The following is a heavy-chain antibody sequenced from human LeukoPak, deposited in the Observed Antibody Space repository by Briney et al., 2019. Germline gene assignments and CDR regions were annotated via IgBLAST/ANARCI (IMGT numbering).Heavy chain of an antibody. CDR1: GYSISSGYY. J-gene: IGHJ4*02. CDR3: ARALYDYVWGSYRPPFDY. CDR2: IYHSGST. D-gene: IGHD3-16*02. V-gene: IGHV4-38-2*02. Sequence: SETLSLTCTVSGYSISSGYYWGWIRQPPGKGLEWIGSIYHSGSTYYNPSLKSRVTISVDTSKNQFSLKLSSVTAADTAVYYCARALYDYVWGSYRPPFDYGGQGTLVTVSS.